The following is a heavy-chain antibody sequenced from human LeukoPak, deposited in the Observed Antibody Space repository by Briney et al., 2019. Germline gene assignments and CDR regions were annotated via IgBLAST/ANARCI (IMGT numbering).Heavy chain of an antibody. V-gene: IGHV1-69*13. CDR1: GGTFSSYA. J-gene: IGHJ5*02. D-gene: IGHD6-13*01. CDR2: IIPIFGTA. CDR3: ARWAYSSSWYVWFDP. Sequence: ASVKVSCKASGGTFSSYAISWVRQAPGQGLEWMGGIIPIFGTANYAQKFQGRVTITADESTSTAYMELSSLRSGDTAVYYCARWAYSSSWYVWFDPWGQGTLVTVSS.